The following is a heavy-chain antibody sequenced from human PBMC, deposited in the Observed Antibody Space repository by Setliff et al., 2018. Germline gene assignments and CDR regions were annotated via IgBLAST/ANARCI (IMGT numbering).Heavy chain of an antibody. CDR1: GGSISSTNCY. CDR3: ARAPRYFDPTGSYFDF. CDR2: ISYNGAT. V-gene: IGHV4-39*01. D-gene: IGHD3-22*01. Sequence: PSETLSLTCSVSGGSISSTNCYWGWVRQPPGKGLEWIGTISYNGATYYNPSLRSRLTISIDRSKNQFSLNLTSVTAADTAVYYCARAPRYFDPTGSYFDFWGQGTLVTVSS. J-gene: IGHJ4*02.